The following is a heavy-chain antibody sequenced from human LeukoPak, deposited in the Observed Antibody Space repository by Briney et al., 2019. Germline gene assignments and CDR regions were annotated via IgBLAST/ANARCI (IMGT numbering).Heavy chain of an antibody. Sequence: GGSLRLSCAASGFTVSNSYMSWVRQAPGKGLEWVSVLYSGGSTYDADSVKGRFTISRDNSKNTLYLQLSSLRAEDTAVYYCAKHTDVPGHWYLDLWGRGTLVTVSS. V-gene: IGHV3-66*04. D-gene: IGHD3-10*02. CDR2: LYSGGST. J-gene: IGHJ2*01. CDR1: GFTVSNSY. CDR3: AKHTDVPGHWYLDL.